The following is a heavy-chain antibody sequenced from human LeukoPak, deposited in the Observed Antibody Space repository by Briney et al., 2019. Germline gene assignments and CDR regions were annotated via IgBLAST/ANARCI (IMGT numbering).Heavy chain of an antibody. CDR3: ARKPHAVYWFDP. J-gene: IGHJ5*02. V-gene: IGHV4-28*01. Sequence: PSETLSLTCAVSGYSISSDNWWGWIRQPPGKGLEWIGYIHYSGITYYSPSLKSRVTLSVDTSKNQFSLRLSSVTAVDTAVYYCARKPHAVYWFDPWGQGTLVTVSS. CDR2: IHYSGIT. CDR1: GYSISSDNW.